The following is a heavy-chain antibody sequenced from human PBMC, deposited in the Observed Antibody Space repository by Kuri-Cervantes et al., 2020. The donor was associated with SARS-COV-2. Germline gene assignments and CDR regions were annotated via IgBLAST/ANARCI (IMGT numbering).Heavy chain of an antibody. CDR1: GFTFSSYS. D-gene: IGHD6-13*01. J-gene: IGHJ4*02. CDR2: ISSSSYI. V-gene: IGHV3-21*01. CDR3: ARGGYSSSWYSDY. Sequence: GESLKISCAASGFTFSSYSMNWARQAPGKELEWVPSISSSSYIYYADSVKGRFTISRDNAKNSLYLQMNSLRAEDTAVYYCARGGYSSSWYSDYWGQGTLVTVSS.